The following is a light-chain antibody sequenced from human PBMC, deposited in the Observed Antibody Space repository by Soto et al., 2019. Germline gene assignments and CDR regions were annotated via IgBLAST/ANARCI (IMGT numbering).Light chain of an antibody. CDR3: QSYDSSVV. CDR2: EDN. CDR1: SGGIASNY. V-gene: IGLV6-57*04. Sequence: NFMMTQPHSVSESPGKTVTISCTRSSGGIASNYVQWYQQRPGSAPTTVIYEDNQRPSGVPDRFSGSIDSSSNSASLTISGLKTEDEADYYCQSYDSSVVFGGGTQLTVL. J-gene: IGLJ2*01.